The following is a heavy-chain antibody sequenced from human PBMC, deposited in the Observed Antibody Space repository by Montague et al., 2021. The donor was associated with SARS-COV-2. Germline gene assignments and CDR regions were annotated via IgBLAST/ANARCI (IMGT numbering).Heavy chain of an antibody. Sequence: SETLSLTCTVSGGSISSSSYYWGWIRQPPGKGLEWIGNIYYSRGTYYNPSLKSRVTISVDTSKNQFSLKLSSVTAADTAVYYCARQKMGSVTIFGVVMHDRWLDPWGQGTLVTVSS. J-gene: IGHJ5*02. CDR1: GGSISSSSYY. V-gene: IGHV4-39*01. CDR3: ARQKMGSVTIFGVVMHDRWLDP. CDR2: IYYSRGT. D-gene: IGHD3-3*01.